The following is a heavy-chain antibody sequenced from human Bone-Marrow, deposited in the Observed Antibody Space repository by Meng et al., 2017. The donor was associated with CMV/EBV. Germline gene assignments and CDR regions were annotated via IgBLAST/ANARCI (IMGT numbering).Heavy chain of an antibody. CDR3: VRGLRSYDFWSGYYYYYGMDF. Sequence: GGSLRLSCIASGFTFSDASMNWVRQAPGKGLEWVAYISSSSSVIWYADSVKGRFTISRDNAQNSLFLEMSSLRDADTAVYYCVRGLRSYDFWSGYYYYYGMDFWGLGTTVTVSS. CDR2: ISSSSSVI. V-gene: IGHV3-48*02. D-gene: IGHD3-3*01. CDR1: GFTFSDAS. J-gene: IGHJ6*02.